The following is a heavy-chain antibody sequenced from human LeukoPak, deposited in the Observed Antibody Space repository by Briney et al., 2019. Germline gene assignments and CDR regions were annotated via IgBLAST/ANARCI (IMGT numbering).Heavy chain of an antibody. CDR2: ISSSGSTI. V-gene: IGHV3-48*03. CDR1: GFTFSSYE. D-gene: IGHD3-3*01. J-gene: IGHJ6*02. CDR3: ASGSNYDFWSGYPRGYGMDV. Sequence: GGSLRLSCAASGFTFSSYEMNWVRQAPGKGLEWVSFISSSGSTIYYADSVKGRFTISRDNAKNSLYLQMNSLRAEDTAVYYCASGSNYDFWSGYPRGYGMDVWGQGTTVTVSS.